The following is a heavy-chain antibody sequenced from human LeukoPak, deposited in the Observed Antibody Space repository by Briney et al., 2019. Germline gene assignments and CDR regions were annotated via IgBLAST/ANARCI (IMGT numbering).Heavy chain of an antibody. CDR1: GFTFSDYC. V-gene: IGHV3-7*01. CDR2: IKQDGYEK. CDR3: ARDKIVGPTTLDY. D-gene: IGHD1-26*01. J-gene: IGHJ4*02. Sequence: GGSLRLSCAASGFTFSDYCMSWVRQTPEKGLEWVANIKQDGYEKYYVDSVKGRFTISRDNAKNSLYLQMNSLRADDTAVYYCARDKIVGPTTLDYWGQGTLVTVSS.